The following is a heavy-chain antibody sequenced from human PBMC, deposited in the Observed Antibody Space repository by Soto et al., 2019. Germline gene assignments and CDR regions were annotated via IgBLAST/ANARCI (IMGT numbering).Heavy chain of an antibody. CDR3: AKDRSTYYLVPPFDP. CDR2: ISGSGGST. Sequence: EVQLLESGGGLVQPGGSLRLSCAASGFTFSSYAMSWVRQAPGKGLEWVSAISGSGGSTYYADSVKGRFTISRDNSKNTLYLQMTSLRSEDTAVYYCAKDRSTYYLVPPFDPLGQGTLVTVSS. J-gene: IGHJ5*02. V-gene: IGHV3-23*01. D-gene: IGHD3-10*01. CDR1: GFTFSSYA.